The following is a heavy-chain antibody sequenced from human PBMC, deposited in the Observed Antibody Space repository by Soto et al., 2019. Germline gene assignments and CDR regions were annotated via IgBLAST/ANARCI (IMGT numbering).Heavy chain of an antibody. CDR3: ARTVSYFDY. Sequence: SQTLSVTCAISGDIVSSKSAALNWIRESPSRGLEWLGRTYYRSKWYNDYAVSVKSRITINPDTSKNQFSLQLNSVIPEDTAVYYCARTVSYFDYWGQGTLVTVS. V-gene: IGHV6-1*01. CDR1: GDIVSSKSAA. D-gene: IGHD4-4*01. J-gene: IGHJ4*02. CDR2: TYYRSKWYN.